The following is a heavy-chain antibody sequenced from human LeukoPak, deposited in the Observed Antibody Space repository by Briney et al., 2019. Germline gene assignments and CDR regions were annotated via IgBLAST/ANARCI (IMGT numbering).Heavy chain of an antibody. V-gene: IGHV4-30-4*01. D-gene: IGHD6-13*01. J-gene: IGHJ5*02. Sequence: SQTLSLTCTVSGGSISSGDYYWSWIRQPPGKGLEWIGYIYYSGSTYYNPSLKSRVTISVDTSKNQFSLKLSSVTAADTAVYYCAREGGGDSWYYHNIHWFDPWGQGTLVTVSS. CDR2: IYYSGST. CDR1: GGSISSGDYY. CDR3: AREGGGDSWYYHNIHWFDP.